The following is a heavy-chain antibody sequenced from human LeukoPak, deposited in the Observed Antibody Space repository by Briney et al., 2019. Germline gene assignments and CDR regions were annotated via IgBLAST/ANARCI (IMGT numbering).Heavy chain of an antibody. Sequence: GRSLRLSCAASGFTFSSHAMHWVRQAPGKGLEWEAVISYDGSNKYYADSVKGRFTISRDNSKNTLYLQMNSLRAEDTAVYYCARPITFGGVIVSYFDYWGQGTLVTVSS. CDR1: GFTFSSHA. CDR2: ISYDGSNK. D-gene: IGHD3-16*02. V-gene: IGHV3-30-3*01. J-gene: IGHJ4*02. CDR3: ARPITFGGVIVSYFDY.